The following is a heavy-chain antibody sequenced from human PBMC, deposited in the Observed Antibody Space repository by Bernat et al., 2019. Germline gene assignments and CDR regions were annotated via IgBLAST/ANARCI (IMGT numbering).Heavy chain of an antibody. Sequence: QVQLVESGGGVVQPGRSLRLSCAASGFTFSSYGMHWVRQAPGKGLEWVAVISYDGSNKYYADSVKGRFTISRDNSKNTLYLQMNSLRAEDTAVYYCAKKKRFGDLIDYWGQGTLVTVSS. CDR1: GFTFSSYG. CDR3: AKKKRFGDLIDY. CDR2: ISYDGSNK. D-gene: IGHD3-10*01. V-gene: IGHV3-30*18. J-gene: IGHJ4*02.